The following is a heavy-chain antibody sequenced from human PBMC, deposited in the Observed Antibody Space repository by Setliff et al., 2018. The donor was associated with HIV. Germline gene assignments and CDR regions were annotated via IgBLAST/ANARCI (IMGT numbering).Heavy chain of an antibody. CDR1: GFTFRSYE. J-gene: IGHJ4*02. CDR2: INSRGDSD. CDR3: ARNWDFYNSGSLVFDY. D-gene: IGHD3-10*01. V-gene: IGHV3-48*03. Sequence: GESLKISCAVSGFTFRSYEMSWVRQAPGKGLEWISYINSRGDSDHYADSVKGRFTISRDNAKSSLSLQMHNLRAEDTATYYCARNWDFYNSGSLVFDYWGQGTLVTVSS.